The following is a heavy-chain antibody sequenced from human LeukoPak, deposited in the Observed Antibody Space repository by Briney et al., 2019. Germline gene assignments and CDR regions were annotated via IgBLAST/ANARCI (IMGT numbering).Heavy chain of an antibody. Sequence: ASVKVSCKVSGYTLTELSMHWVRQAPGKGLGWMGGFDPEDGETIYAQKFQGRVTMTEDTSTDTAYMELSSLSSEDTAVYYCATFFHCSGGSCYSVGWFDPWGQGTLVTVSS. CDR1: GYTLTELS. CDR2: FDPEDGET. D-gene: IGHD2-15*01. CDR3: ATFFHCSGGSCYSVGWFDP. V-gene: IGHV1-24*01. J-gene: IGHJ5*02.